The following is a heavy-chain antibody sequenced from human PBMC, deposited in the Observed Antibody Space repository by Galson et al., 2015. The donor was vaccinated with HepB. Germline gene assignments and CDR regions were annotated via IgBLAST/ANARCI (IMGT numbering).Heavy chain of an antibody. J-gene: IGHJ4*02. V-gene: IGHV2-70*11. CDR1: GFSLSTSGMC. Sequence: PALVKPTQTLTLTCTFSGFSLSTSGMCVSWIRQPPGKALEWLARIDWDDDKYYSTSLKTRLTISKDTSKNQVVLTMTNMDPVDTATYYCARIRVSLNWEYYFDYWGQGTLVTVSS. CDR3: ARIRVSLNWEYYFDY. CDR2: IDWDDDK. D-gene: IGHD7-27*01.